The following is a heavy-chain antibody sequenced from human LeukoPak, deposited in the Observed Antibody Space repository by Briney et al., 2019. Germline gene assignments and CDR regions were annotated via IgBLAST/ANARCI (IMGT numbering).Heavy chain of an antibody. CDR3: ASVVVGRNWFDP. CDR2: IYYSGTT. D-gene: IGHD2-2*01. V-gene: IGHV4-59*06. CDR1: GGSISSYY. J-gene: IGHJ5*02. Sequence: SETLSLTCTVSGGSISSYYWSWIRQHPGKGLEWIGYIYYSGTTYYNPSLKSRVTISVDTSKNQFSLKMSSVTAADTAVYYCASVVVGRNWFDPWGQGTQVTVSS.